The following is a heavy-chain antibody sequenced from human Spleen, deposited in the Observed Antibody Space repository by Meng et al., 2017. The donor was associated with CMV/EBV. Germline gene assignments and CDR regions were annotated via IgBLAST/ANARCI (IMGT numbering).Heavy chain of an antibody. Sequence: GGSLRLSCAASGFTFSNAWMSWVRQAPGKGLEWVGRIKSKTDGGTTDYAAPVKGRFTISRDDSKNTLYLQMNSLKTEDTAVYYCARDQVGVSGDYFSYYYGMDVWGQGTTVTVSS. V-gene: IGHV3-15*01. CDR3: ARDQVGVSGDYFSYYYGMDV. CDR2: IKSKTDGGTT. J-gene: IGHJ6*02. D-gene: IGHD1-26*01. CDR1: GFTFSNAW.